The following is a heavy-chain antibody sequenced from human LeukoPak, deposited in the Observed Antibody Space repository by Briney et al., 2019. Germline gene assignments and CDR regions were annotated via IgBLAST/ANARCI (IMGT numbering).Heavy chain of an antibody. J-gene: IGHJ6*02. CDR1: GYSIGSGYY. D-gene: IGHD3-16*01. CDR2: IYHSGST. CDR3: ASLHWANYYYGMDV. V-gene: IGHV4-38-2*02. Sequence: PSETLSLTCTVSGYSIGSGYYWGWIRQPPGKGLEWIGNIYHSGSTYYNPSLKTRVIISVDTSKNQFSLKLSSVTAADTAVYYCASLHWANYYYGMDVWGQGTTVTVSS.